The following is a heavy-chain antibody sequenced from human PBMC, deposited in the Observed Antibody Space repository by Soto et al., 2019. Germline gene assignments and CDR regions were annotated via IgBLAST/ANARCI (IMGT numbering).Heavy chain of an antibody. V-gene: IGHV4-31*03. CDR1: GGSISSGGYY. Sequence: SETLSLTCTVSGGSISSGGYYWSCIRQHPGKGLEWIGYIYYSGSTYYNPSLKSRVTISVDTSKNQFSLKLSSVTAADTAVYYCARSPNYDFWSGYFGMSFDYWGQGTLVTVSS. CDR3: ARSPNYDFWSGYFGMSFDY. J-gene: IGHJ4*02. CDR2: IYYSGST. D-gene: IGHD3-3*01.